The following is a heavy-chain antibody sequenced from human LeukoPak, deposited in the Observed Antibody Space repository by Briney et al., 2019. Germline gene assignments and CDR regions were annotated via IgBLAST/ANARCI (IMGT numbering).Heavy chain of an antibody. V-gene: IGHV1-2*02. J-gene: IGHJ4*02. Sequence: ASVKVSCKASGYTFTGYYIHWVRQAPGQGLEWMGWINPNSGGTKYAQKFQGRVTMTRDTSLTTAYMELSRLISDDTAVYYCATSHTTYADYEPPDYWGQGTLVTVSS. D-gene: IGHD4-17*01. CDR1: GYTFTGYY. CDR2: INPNSGGT. CDR3: ATSHTTYADYEPPDY.